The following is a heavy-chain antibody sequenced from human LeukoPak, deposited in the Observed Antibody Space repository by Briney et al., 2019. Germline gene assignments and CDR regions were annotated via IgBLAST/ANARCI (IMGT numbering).Heavy chain of an antibody. CDR1: GFTFSSYG. J-gene: IGHJ4*02. D-gene: IGHD3-10*01. Sequence: PGGSLRLSCAASGFTFSSYGMHWVRKAPGKGLEWVAFIRYDGSNKYYADSVKGRFTISRDNSKNTLYLQMNSLRAEDTAVYYCAKETNYYGSGSFPVDYWGQGTLVTVSS. CDR2: IRYDGSNK. V-gene: IGHV3-30*02. CDR3: AKETNYYGSGSFPVDY.